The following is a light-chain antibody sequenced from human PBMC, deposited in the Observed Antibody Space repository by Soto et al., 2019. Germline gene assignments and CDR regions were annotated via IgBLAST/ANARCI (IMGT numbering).Light chain of an antibody. CDR1: RNIATN. V-gene: IGKV1-39*01. CDR3: QQSFTAPPT. CDR2: AAF. J-gene: IGKJ1*01. Sequence: DIQMTQSPSSLSASVGDRVTISCRASRNIATNLNWYQQRPGKTPKILIYAAFTLHSGVPLRFSGSGSGTDFTLTIYSLQPEDSATYFCQQSFTAPPTFGQGTKVEVK.